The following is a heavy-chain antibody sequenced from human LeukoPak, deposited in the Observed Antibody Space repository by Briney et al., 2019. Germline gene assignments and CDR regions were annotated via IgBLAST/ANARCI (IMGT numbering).Heavy chain of an antibody. D-gene: IGHD5-18*01. CDR3: ARVPGLWLTFDY. CDR1: GGTFSSYA. J-gene: IGHJ4*02. V-gene: IGHV1-69*01. CDR2: IIPIFGTA. Sequence: SVKVSCKASGGTFSSYAISWVRQAPGQGLEWMGGIIPIFGTANYAQKFQGRVTITADESTSTAYMELSSLRSEDTAVYYCARVPGLWLTFDYWAREPWSPSPQ.